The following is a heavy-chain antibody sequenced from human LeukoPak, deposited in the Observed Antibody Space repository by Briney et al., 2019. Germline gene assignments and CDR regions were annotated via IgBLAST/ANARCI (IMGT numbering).Heavy chain of an antibody. Sequence: KPSETLSLTCAVYGGSFSGYYWSWIRQRPGKGLEWIGEINHSGSTNYNPSLKSRVTISVDTSKNQFSLKLSSVTAADTAVYYCARVKHYIWGSYRYVWFDPWGQGTLVTVSS. D-gene: IGHD3-16*02. CDR3: ARVKHYIWGSYRYVWFDP. J-gene: IGHJ5*02. V-gene: IGHV4-34*01. CDR1: GGSFSGYY. CDR2: INHSGST.